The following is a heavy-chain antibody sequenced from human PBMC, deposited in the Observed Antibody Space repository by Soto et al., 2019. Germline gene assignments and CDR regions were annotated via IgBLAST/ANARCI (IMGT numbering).Heavy chain of an antibody. J-gene: IGHJ5*02. CDR3: ARDSDGGAAGGTGRLSNWFDP. V-gene: IGHV1-69*01. CDR2: IIPIFGTA. D-gene: IGHD6-13*01. CDR1: GGTFSSYA. Sequence: QVQLVQSGAEVKKPGSSVKVSCKASGGTFSSYAISWVRQAPGQGLEWMGGIIPIFGTANYAQKFQGRVTITADESTSTAYMELSSLRSEDTAVYYCARDSDGGAAGGTGRLSNWFDPWGQGTLVTVSS.